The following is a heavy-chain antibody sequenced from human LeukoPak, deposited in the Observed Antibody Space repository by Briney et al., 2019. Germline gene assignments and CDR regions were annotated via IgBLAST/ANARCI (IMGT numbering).Heavy chain of an antibody. CDR3: ARDIGYCSSTSCFAGYFDY. Sequence: SETLSLTCTVSGGSISSYYWSWIRQPAGKGLEWIGRIYTSGSTNYNPSLKSRVTMSVDTSKNQFSLKLSSVTAADTAVYYCARDIGYCSSTSCFAGYFDYWGQGTLVTVSS. CDR1: GGSISSYY. CDR2: IYTSGST. J-gene: IGHJ4*02. V-gene: IGHV4-4*07. D-gene: IGHD2-2*01.